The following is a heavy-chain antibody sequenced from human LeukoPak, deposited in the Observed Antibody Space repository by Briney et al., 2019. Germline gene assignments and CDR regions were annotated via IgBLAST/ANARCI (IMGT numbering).Heavy chain of an antibody. D-gene: IGHD3-22*01. CDR2: INHSGST. CDR3: ARAYYYDSSGYYYYYYGMDV. Sequence: PSETLSLTCAVYGGSFSGYYWSWIRQPPGKGLEWIGEINHSGSTNYNPSLKSRVTISVDTSKNQFSLKLSSVTAADTAVYYCARAYYYDSSGYYYYYYGMDVWGQGTTVTVSS. V-gene: IGHV4-34*01. CDR1: GGSFSGYY. J-gene: IGHJ6*02.